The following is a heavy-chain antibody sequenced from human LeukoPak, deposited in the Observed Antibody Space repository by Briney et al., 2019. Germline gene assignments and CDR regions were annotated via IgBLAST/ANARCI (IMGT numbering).Heavy chain of an antibody. J-gene: IGHJ4*02. D-gene: IGHD6-19*01. CDR2: ISSSSSYI. CDR1: GFTFGSYS. CDR3: ARDRSDRLAVAGTSAFDY. V-gene: IGHV3-21*01. Sequence: GGSLRLSCAASGFTFGSYSMNWVRQAPGKGLEWVSSISSSSSYIYYADSVKGRFTISRDNAKNSLYLQMNSLRAEDTAVYYCARDRSDRLAVAGTSAFDYWGQGTLVTVSS.